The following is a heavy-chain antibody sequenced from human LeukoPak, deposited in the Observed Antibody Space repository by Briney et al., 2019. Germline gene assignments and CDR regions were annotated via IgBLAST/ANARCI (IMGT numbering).Heavy chain of an antibody. CDR2: IGPDGGTT. D-gene: IGHD6-13*01. CDR3: ARGAQLTDY. CDR1: GFTFYTYG. J-gene: IGHJ4*02. V-gene: IGHV3-64*01. Sequence: GGSLRLSCAASGFTFYTYGMHWVRQAPGKGLEYVSGIGPDGGTTYYANSVKGRFTISRDNSKYMLNLQMGSLTADDMAVYYCARGAQLTDYWGQGTLVTVSS.